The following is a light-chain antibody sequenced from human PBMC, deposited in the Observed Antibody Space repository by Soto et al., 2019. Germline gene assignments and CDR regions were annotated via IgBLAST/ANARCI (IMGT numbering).Light chain of an antibody. CDR1: QGISNY. J-gene: IGKJ1*01. Sequence: DLRMTQSPSSLSASVGDRVTITCRASQGISNYLAWYQQKPGKVPKLLIYAASTLQSGVPYRFSGSGSGTDFTLTISSLQPEDVATYYCQKYNSAPRTFGQGTKVEIK. CDR3: QKYNSAPRT. V-gene: IGKV1-27*01. CDR2: AAS.